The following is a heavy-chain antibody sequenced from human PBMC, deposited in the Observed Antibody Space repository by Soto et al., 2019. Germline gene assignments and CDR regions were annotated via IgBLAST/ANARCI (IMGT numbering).Heavy chain of an antibody. CDR2: INPKFGDT. CDR1: GYTFTSYY. V-gene: IGHV1-2*02. CDR3: ARNMDYYYGPGSGNGHGF. Sequence: QVHLVQSGAEMKEPGDSVRVSCEASGYTFTSYYIHWVRQAPGQGLEWMGWINPKFGDTTYAQDFQGRVSMTRDMSISTVYMELSRLTSDDTAIYYCARNMDYYYGPGSGNGHGFWGQGTTVTVFS. D-gene: IGHD3-10*01. J-gene: IGHJ6*02.